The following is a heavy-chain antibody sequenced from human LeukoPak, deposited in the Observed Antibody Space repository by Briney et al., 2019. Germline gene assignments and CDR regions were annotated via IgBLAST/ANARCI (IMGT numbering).Heavy chain of an antibody. J-gene: IGHJ4*02. D-gene: IGHD4-17*01. CDR2: ISGYDGNT. Sequence: ASVKVSCKASGYTFTTYGVSWVRQAPGQGLEWMGWISGYDGNTNYAQKLRGRVTMTTDTSTSTAYMDLRSLRSDDTALYYYARTVTTSSYYFDYWGQGTLVTVSS. CDR3: ARTVTTSSYYFDY. V-gene: IGHV1-18*01. CDR1: GYTFTTYG.